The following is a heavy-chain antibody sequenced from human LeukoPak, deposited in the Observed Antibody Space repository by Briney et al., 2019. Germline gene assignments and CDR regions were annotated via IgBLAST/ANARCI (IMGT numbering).Heavy chain of an antibody. CDR1: GFTFSSYW. V-gene: IGHV3-7*01. J-gene: IGHJ5*02. CDR2: IKQDGSEK. CDR3: ARHSGSHP. Sequence: GKSLRLSCAASGFTFSSYWMTWVRQAPGKGLEWVANIKQDGSEKYYVDSVKGRFTIARDNAKSSLYLQMNSLRAEDTAVYYCARHSGSHPWGQGTLVTVSS. D-gene: IGHD3-10*01.